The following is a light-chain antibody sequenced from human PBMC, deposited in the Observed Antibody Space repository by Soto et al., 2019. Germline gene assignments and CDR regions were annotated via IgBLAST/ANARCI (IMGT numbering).Light chain of an antibody. CDR2: GAS. J-gene: IGKJ1*01. V-gene: IGKV3-20*01. CDR1: QSVSSSY. Sequence: EIVLTQSPGTLSLSPGERATLSCRASQSVSSSYLAWYQQKPGQAPRLLIYGASSRANSIPDRFSRSGSGTDFTPTISRLEPEDFAVYYCQQYGSSPPWTFGQGTTVEIK. CDR3: QQYGSSPPWT.